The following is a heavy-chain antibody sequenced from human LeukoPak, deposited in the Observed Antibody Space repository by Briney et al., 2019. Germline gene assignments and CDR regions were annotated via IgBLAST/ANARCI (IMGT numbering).Heavy chain of an antibody. V-gene: IGHV1-2*02. CDR3: ARDVATVTTSDWFDP. CDR1: GYTFTGYY. J-gene: IGHJ5*02. Sequence: GASVKVSCKASGYTFTGYYRHWVRQAPGQGLEWMGWINPNSGGTNYAQKFQGRVTMTRDTSISTAYMELSRLRSDDTAVYYCARDVATVTTSDWFDPWGQGTLVTVSS. CDR2: INPNSGGT. D-gene: IGHD4-17*01.